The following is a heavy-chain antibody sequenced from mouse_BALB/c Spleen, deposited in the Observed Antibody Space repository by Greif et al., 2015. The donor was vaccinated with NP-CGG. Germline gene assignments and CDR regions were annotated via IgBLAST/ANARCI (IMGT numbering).Heavy chain of an antibody. V-gene: IGHV1S126*01. Sequence: QVQLQQSGAELVKPGASVKISCKASGYTFTSYWMNWVKQRPGQGLEWIGEIDPSDSYTNNNQKFKDKATLTVDKSSSTAYMQLSSLTSEDSAVYYCARAYMDYWGQGTSVTVSS. J-gene: IGHJ4*01. CDR1: GYTFTSYW. CDR3: ARAYMDY. CDR2: IDPSDSYT.